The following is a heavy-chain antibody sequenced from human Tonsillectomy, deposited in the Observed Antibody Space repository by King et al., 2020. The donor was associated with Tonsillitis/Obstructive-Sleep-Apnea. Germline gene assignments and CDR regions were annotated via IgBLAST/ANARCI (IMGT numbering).Heavy chain of an antibody. CDR3: ARXXYXXLWGXXRGXXY. J-gene: IGHJ4*02. D-gene: IGHD3-16*02. CDR2: INTNTGNP. Sequence: VQLVESGSELKKPGAXVKXSCKASGYTFTDYSMNXVRQAPGQGLEWMGWINTNTGNPTYAQGFTGRFVFSLDTSVSTAYLQISSLQAEDTALYYCARXXYXXLWGXXRGXXYWGXXTLVTVS. V-gene: IGHV7-4-1*02. CDR1: GYTFTDYS.